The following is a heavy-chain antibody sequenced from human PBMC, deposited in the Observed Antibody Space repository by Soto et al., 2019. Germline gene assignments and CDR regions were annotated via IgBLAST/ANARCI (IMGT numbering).Heavy chain of an antibody. D-gene: IGHD3-22*01. CDR2: IYHTGNA. J-gene: IGHJ5*02. CDR1: GDSISNSRFY. V-gene: IGHV4-39*01. Sequence: SETLSLTCSVSGDSISNSRFYCAWIRQPPGEGLEWIGSIYHTGNAYYNPSLKSRVTISVDTSKNQFSLKLTSVTAADAALYYCARDFFDSSDYNTNWFDPWGQGTLVTVSS. CDR3: ARDFFDSSDYNTNWFDP.